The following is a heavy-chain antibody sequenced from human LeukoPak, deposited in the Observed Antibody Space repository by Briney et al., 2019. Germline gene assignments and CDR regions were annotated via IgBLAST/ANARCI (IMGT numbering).Heavy chain of an antibody. CDR2: ITGSGGST. CDR1: GFTFSSYA. CDR3: AKDPVTVTNPALSLM. D-gene: IGHD4-17*01. V-gene: IGHV3-23*01. J-gene: IGHJ4*02. Sequence: GGSLRLSCAASGFTFSSYAMSWVRQAPGKGLEWVSAITGSGGSTYYADSVKGRFTISRDNSKNTLYLQMNSLRAEDTAVYYCAKDPVTVTNPALSLMGGQGTLVTVSS.